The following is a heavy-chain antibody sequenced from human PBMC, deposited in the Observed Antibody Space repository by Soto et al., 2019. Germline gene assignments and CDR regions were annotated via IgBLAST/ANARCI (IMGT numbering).Heavy chain of an antibody. J-gene: IGHJ4*02. CDR2: INPNSGGT. D-gene: IGHD6-19*01. Sequence: QVQLVQSGAEVKKPGASVKVSCKASGYTFTGYYMHWVRQAPGQGLEWMGWINPNSGGTNYGKKFQGWVTMTRDTSISTAYMELSRLRSDDTAVYYCARASYSSGWYDYWGQGTLVTVSS. CDR3: ARASYSSGWYDY. V-gene: IGHV1-2*04. CDR1: GYTFTGYY.